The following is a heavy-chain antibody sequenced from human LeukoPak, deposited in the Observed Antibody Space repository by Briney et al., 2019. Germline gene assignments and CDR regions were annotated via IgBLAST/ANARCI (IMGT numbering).Heavy chain of an antibody. CDR3: VKDIQLST. CDR2: IGSSGGST. J-gene: IGHJ3*01. V-gene: IGHV3-23*01. Sequence: GGSLSLSCAASGFNFITTAMTWVRQAPGKGLEWFSLIGSSGGSTYYADSVKGRFTISRDNFNHTLSLQMNSLRVEDTAIYYCVKDIQLSTWGLGTMVSVSS. CDR1: GFNFITTA. D-gene: IGHD5-24*01.